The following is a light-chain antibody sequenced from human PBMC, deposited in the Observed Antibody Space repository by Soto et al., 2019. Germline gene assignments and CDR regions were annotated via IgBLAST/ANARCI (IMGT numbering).Light chain of an antibody. CDR2: DAS. Sequence: EIVLTQSPATLSLSPGERATLSCRASQSVTTFLAWYQQKPGQAPRLLISDASDRATGIPARFSGSGSGTDFPLPISGLESEDFAVSSCPQRSNWPWTFGQGTKVEI. CDR3: PQRSNWPWT. J-gene: IGKJ1*01. V-gene: IGKV3-11*01. CDR1: QSVTTF.